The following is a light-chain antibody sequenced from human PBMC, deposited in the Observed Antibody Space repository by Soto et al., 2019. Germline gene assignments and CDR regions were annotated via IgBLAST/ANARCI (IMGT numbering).Light chain of an antibody. CDR1: TSDVGTYNY. J-gene: IGLJ1*01. V-gene: IGLV2-14*01. CDR3: SSSSSGSSLTV. CDR2: EVS. Sequence: QSALTQPASVSGSPGQLITISCTGTTSDVGTYNYVSWYQQHPGKAPKLIIYEVSHRPSGVSNRFSGSKSGNTASLTISGLQTEDEADYYCSSSSSGSSLTVFGVGTKVTVL.